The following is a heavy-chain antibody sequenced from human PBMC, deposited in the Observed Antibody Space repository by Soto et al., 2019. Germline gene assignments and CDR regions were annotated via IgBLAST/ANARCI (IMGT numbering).Heavy chain of an antibody. CDR2: ISGSGGST. D-gene: IGHD3-22*01. J-gene: IGHJ4*02. V-gene: IGHV3-23*01. CDR3: AKDPTYYYDSSGYFDY. CDR1: GSTFSSYA. Sequence: EVQLLESGGGLVQPGGSLRLSCAASGSTFSSYAMSWVRQAPGKGLEWVSAISGSGGSTYYADSVKGRFTISRDNSKNTLYLQMNSLRAEDTAVYYCAKDPTYYYDSSGYFDYWGQGTLVTVSS.